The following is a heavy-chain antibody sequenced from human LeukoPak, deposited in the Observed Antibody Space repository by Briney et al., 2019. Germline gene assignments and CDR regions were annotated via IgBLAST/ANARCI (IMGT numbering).Heavy chain of an antibody. CDR3: ARGRNVRWYSYYFDY. V-gene: IGHV1-46*01. CDR1: GYTFTSYY. CDR2: INPSGGST. Sequence: ASVKVSCKASGYTFTSYYMHWVRQAPGQGLEWMGIINPSGGSTSYAQKFQGRVTMTRDTSTSTVYMELSSLRSEDTAVYYCARGRNVRWYSYYFDYWGRGTLVTVSS. D-gene: IGHD4-23*01. J-gene: IGHJ4*02.